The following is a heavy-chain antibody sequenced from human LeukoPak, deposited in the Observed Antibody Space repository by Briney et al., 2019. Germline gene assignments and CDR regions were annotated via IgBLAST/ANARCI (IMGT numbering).Heavy chain of an antibody. CDR3: VRDRDHLLDC. Sequence: ASVKVSCKASGYTFTSYGISWVRQAPGQGLEWMGWISTYNSDSTYAQNLQGRVTMTTDTSTSTAYMEMRSLRSDDTAVYYCVRDRDHLLDCWGQGTLVTVSS. CDR2: ISTYNSDS. D-gene: IGHD1-14*01. J-gene: IGHJ4*02. V-gene: IGHV1-18*01. CDR1: GYTFTSYG.